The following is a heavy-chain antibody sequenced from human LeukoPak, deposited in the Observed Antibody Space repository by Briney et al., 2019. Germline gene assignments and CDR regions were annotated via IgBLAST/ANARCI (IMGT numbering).Heavy chain of an antibody. D-gene: IGHD6-19*01. CDR1: GFTFSSYA. CDR2: ISGSGGST. J-gene: IGHJ4*02. V-gene: IGHV3-23*01. Sequence: GGSLRLSCAASGFTFSSYAMSWVRQAPGKGLEWVSAISGSGGSTYYADSVKGRFTISRDNSKNTLYVQMNSLRAEDTAVYYFAKNGGIAVNIYYFTYGGKETLVTVS. CDR3: AKNGGIAVNIYYFTY.